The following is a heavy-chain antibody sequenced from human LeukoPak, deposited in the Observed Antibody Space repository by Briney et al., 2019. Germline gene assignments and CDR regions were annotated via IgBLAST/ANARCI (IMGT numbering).Heavy chain of an antibody. J-gene: IGHJ5*02. D-gene: IGHD4-17*01. CDR1: GFTFSSYE. Sequence: PGGSLRLSCAASGFTFSSYEMNWVRQAPGKGLEWVSSINNSGGSTYYADSVKGRFTISRDNSKNTLYLQMNSLRGEDTAVYYCAKDDYGDYGGWFDPWGQGTLVTVSS. CDR3: AKDDYGDYGGWFDP. CDR2: INNSGGST. V-gene: IGHV3-23*01.